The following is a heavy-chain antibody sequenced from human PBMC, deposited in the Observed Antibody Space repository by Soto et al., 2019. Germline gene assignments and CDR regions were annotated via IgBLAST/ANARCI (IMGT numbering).Heavy chain of an antibody. CDR3: AKATGWKGYCSSASCFHDAFDV. CDR1: GFTFSGHG. CDR2: MSYDGNNK. D-gene: IGHD2-2*01. V-gene: IGHV3-30*18. Sequence: QVQLVESGGGVVQPGRSLRLSCAASGFTFSGHGMHWVRQAPGRGLGWVALMSYDGNNKDYADSVKGRFSISRDDSSDTVFLQMNSLRPEDTAVYYCAKATGWKGYCSSASCFHDAFDVWGQGTKVTVS. J-gene: IGHJ3*01.